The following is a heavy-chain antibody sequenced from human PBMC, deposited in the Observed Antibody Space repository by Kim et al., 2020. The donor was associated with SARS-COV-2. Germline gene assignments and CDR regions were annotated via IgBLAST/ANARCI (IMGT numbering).Heavy chain of an antibody. Sequence: SETLSLTCTVSGGSISSSSYYWGWIRQPPGKGLEWIGSIYYSGSTYYNPSLKSRVTISVDTSKNQFSLKLSSVTAADTAVYYCASQVGLIAVAGLDYWGQGTLVTVSS. CDR1: GGSISSSSYY. CDR2: IYYSGST. CDR3: ASQVGLIAVAGLDY. D-gene: IGHD6-19*01. V-gene: IGHV4-39*01. J-gene: IGHJ4*02.